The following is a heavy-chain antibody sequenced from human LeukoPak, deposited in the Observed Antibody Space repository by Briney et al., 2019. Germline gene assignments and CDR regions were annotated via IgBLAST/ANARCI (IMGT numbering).Heavy chain of an antibody. D-gene: IGHD5-24*01. Sequence: RPSETLSLTCTVSGGSISNSSYYWGWIRQPPGKGLEWIGYIYYSGSTYYNPSLKSRVTISVDTSKNHFSLKLSSVTAADTAVYYCARNRDGYNSFDYWGQGTLVTVSS. V-gene: IGHV4-31*03. CDR3: ARNRDGYNSFDY. CDR2: IYYSGST. J-gene: IGHJ4*02. CDR1: GGSISNSSYY.